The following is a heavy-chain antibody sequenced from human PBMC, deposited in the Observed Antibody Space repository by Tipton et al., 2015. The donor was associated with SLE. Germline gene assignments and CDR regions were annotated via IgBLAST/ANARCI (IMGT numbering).Heavy chain of an antibody. D-gene: IGHD3-22*01. Sequence: TLSLTCTVSGGSISSRSYYWGWIRQPPGKGLEWIGSIYYSGATYYNPSLQRRVTISIDTSKNQFSLIVTSLTVADTALYYCIRYDSSGYFGLDDYWGQGSLVTVSS. CDR1: GGSISSRSYY. J-gene: IGHJ4*02. V-gene: IGHV4-39*01. CDR3: IRYDSSGYFGLDDY. CDR2: IYYSGAT.